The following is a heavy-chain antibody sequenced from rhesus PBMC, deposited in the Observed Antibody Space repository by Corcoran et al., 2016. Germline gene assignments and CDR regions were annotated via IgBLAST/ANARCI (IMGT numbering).Heavy chain of an antibody. D-gene: IGHD1-26*01. Sequence: QVQLQESGPGVVKPSETLSLTCAVSGGSISDSYRWSWIRQPPGKGLEWIGYIYGSSTSTNYNPSLKSRVTISKDTSKNQVSLELSSVTAADTAVYYCARVSGTTDYWGQGVLVTVSS. CDR2: IYGSSTST. CDR1: GGSISDSYR. CDR3: ARVSGTTDY. J-gene: IGHJ4*01. V-gene: IGHV4S10*01.